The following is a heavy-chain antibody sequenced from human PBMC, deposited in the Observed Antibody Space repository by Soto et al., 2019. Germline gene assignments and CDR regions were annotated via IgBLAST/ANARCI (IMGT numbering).Heavy chain of an antibody. CDR3: ARDTKDCSSTSCSKFDP. V-gene: IGHV1-46*03. J-gene: IGHJ5*02. CDR1: GYTFTSYY. CDR2: INPSGGST. Sequence: GASVKVSCKASGYTFTSYYMHWVRQSPGQGLEWMGIINPSGGSTSYAQKFQGRVTMTRDTSTSTVYMELSSLRSEDTAVYYCARDTKDCSSTSCSKFDPWGQGTLVTVSP. D-gene: IGHD2-2*01.